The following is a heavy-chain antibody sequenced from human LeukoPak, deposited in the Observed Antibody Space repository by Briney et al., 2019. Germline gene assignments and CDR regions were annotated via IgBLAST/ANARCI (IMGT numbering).Heavy chain of an antibody. CDR2: IYSGGST. D-gene: IGHD3-22*01. J-gene: IGHJ4*02. V-gene: IGHV3-66*01. CDR1: GFTVSSNF. Sequence: GGSLRLSCAASGFTVSSNFMNWVRQAPGKGLEWVSVIYSGGSTYYAESVKGRFTISRDNSKNTLYLQMNSLRAEDTAVYYCARVWSSGYTKDYWGQGTLVTVSS. CDR3: ARVWSSGYTKDY.